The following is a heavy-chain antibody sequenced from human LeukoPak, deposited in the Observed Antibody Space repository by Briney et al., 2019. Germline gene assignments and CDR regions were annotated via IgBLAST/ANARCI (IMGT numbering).Heavy chain of an antibody. CDR1: GGSISSKY. J-gene: IGHJ3*02. D-gene: IGHD6-13*01. V-gene: IGHV4-59*08. Sequence: SETLSLTCTVSGGSISSKYWSWIRQPPGKGLEWIGYIYYSGSTNYNPSLKSRVTISVDTSKNQFSLKLSSVTAADTAVYYCARRRPKFYSSSWFLDWAFDIWGQGTMVTVSS. CDR2: IYYSGST. CDR3: ARRRPKFYSSSWFLDWAFDI.